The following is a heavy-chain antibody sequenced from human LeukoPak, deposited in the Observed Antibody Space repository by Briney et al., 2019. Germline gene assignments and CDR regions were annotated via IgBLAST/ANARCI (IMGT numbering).Heavy chain of an antibody. V-gene: IGHV3-30*14. CDR2: ISYDGSNK. Sequence: GRPLRLSCAASGFTFSSYAMHWVRQAPGKGLEWVAVISYDGSNKYYADSVKGRFTISRDNSKNTLYLQMSSLRPEDTAVYYCKSSPVGTFDSWGQGTLVTVSS. J-gene: IGHJ4*02. D-gene: IGHD6-13*01. CDR3: KSSPVGTFDS. CDR1: GFTFSSYA.